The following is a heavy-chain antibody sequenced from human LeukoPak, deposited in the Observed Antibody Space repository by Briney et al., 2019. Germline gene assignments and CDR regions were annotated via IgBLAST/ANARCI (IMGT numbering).Heavy chain of an antibody. CDR1: GFTFSRYA. V-gene: IGHV3-23*01. J-gene: IGHJ4*02. D-gene: IGHD6-19*01. Sequence: GGSLRLSCAASGFTFSRYAVSWVRQAPGKGLEWVSAISDSGGRSYYTDSVQGRFTISRDNSKNTLYLQMNSLRAEDTAVYYCATGDGWCFIDWGQGTLVTVSS. CDR3: ATGDGWCFID. CDR2: ISDSGGRS.